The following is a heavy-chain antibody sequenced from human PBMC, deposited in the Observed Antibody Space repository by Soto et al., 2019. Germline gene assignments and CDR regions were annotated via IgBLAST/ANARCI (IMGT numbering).Heavy chain of an antibody. CDR3: AKNPMVRGDHYYYYGMDV. CDR2: ISWNSGSI. CDR1: GFTFDDYA. V-gene: IGHV3-9*01. J-gene: IGHJ6*02. D-gene: IGHD3-10*01. Sequence: GGSLRLSCAASGFTFDDYAMHWVRQAPGKGLEWVSGISWNSGSIGYADSVKGRFTISRDNAKNSLYLQMNSLRAEDTAVYYCAKNPMVRGDHYYYYGMDVWGQGTTVTVSS.